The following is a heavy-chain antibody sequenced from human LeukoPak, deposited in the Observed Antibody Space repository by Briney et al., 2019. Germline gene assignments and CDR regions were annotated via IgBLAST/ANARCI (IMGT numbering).Heavy chain of an antibody. V-gene: IGHV1-18*01. Sequence: GASVKVSCKTSGYTFTSYGVTWVRQAPGEGLEWLGSLNTYTGNTNYAQKVQDRVTMTKDTYTSQACIEPRSLRSDDTAVYYCARDRCSGGSCYDDYWGQGTLVTVSS. CDR2: LNTYTGNT. CDR3: ARDRCSGGSCYDDY. J-gene: IGHJ4*02. CDR1: GYTFTSYG. D-gene: IGHD2-15*01.